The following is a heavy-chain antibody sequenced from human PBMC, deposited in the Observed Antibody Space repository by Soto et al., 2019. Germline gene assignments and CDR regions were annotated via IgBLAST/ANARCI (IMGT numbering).Heavy chain of an antibody. J-gene: IGHJ4*02. CDR2: IYYSGST. Sequence: SETLSLTCTVSGGSISSSSYYWGWIRQPPGKGLEWIGSIYYSGSTYYNPSLKSRVTISVDTSKNQFSLKLSSVTAADTAVYYCARRRDLYSHTYYFDYWGQGTLVTVSS. CDR3: ARRRDLYSHTYYFDY. CDR1: GGSISSSSYY. D-gene: IGHD2-8*01. V-gene: IGHV4-39*01.